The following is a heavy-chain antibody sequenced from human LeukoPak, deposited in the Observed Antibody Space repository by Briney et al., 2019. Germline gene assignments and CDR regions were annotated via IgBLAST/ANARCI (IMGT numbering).Heavy chain of an antibody. Sequence: TGGSLRLSCAASGFTFSSYAMSWVRQAPGKGLEWVSAISGSGDSTYYADSVKGRFTISRDNSKNTLYLQMNSLRAEDTAVYYCARDPGSGWYFVSYYYYYMDVWGKGTTVTVSS. CDR1: GFTFSSYA. CDR3: ARDPGSGWYFVSYYYYYMDV. D-gene: IGHD6-19*01. CDR2: ISGSGDST. V-gene: IGHV3-23*01. J-gene: IGHJ6*03.